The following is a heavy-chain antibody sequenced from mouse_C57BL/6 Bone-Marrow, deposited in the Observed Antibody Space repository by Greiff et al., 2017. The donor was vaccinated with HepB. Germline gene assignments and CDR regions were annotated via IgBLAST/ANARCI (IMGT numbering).Heavy chain of an antibody. D-gene: IGHD2-4*01. CDR2: INPSTGGT. CDR3: ARDYRFAY. CDR1: GYSFTGYY. Sequence: EVQLQQSGPELVKPGASVKISCKASGYSFTGYYMNWVKQSPEKSLEWIGEINPSTGGTTYNQKFKAKATLTVDKSSSTAYMQLESLTSEDSAVYYCARDYRFAYWGQGTLVTVSA. J-gene: IGHJ3*01. V-gene: IGHV1-42*01.